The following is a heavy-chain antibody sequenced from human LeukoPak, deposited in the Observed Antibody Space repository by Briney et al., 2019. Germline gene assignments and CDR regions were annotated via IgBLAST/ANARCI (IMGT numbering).Heavy chain of an antibody. V-gene: IGHV3-15*01. CDR2: IKSKTDGGTT. CDR1: GFTFTNAW. Sequence: PGGSLTLSCSASGFTFTNAWMSWVRQAPGKGLEWVGRIKSKTDGGTTDYAAPVKGRFGISRDDSKNTLYLQMNSLKSEDTAVYYCQGGRFWGQGTLVTVSS. D-gene: IGHD1-26*01. J-gene: IGHJ4*02. CDR3: QGGRF.